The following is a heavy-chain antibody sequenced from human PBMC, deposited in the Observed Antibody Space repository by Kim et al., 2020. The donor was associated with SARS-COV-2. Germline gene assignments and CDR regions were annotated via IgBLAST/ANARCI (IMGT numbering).Heavy chain of an antibody. Sequence: ASVKVSCKASGYTFTKYYIHWVRQAPGQGLAWMGIINPSGGSTSYAQKFQCRVTMTRDTSTSTVYMELSSLRSEDTAVYYCARWVTIFGVVIHVMDVWGQGTTVTVSS. CDR2: INPSGGST. CDR3: ARWVTIFGVVIHVMDV. V-gene: IGHV1-46*01. CDR1: GYTFTKYY. J-gene: IGHJ6*02. D-gene: IGHD3-3*01.